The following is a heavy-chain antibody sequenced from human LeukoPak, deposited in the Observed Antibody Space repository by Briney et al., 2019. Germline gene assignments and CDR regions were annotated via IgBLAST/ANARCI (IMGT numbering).Heavy chain of an antibody. V-gene: IGHV4-61*05. Sequence: SETLSLTCAVSGGSISSSNWWSWIRQPPGKGLEWIGYIYYSGSTNYNPSLKSRVTISVDTSKNQFSLKLSSVTAADTAVYYCARGLGANPPGGYWGQGTLVTVSS. D-gene: IGHD1-26*01. CDR1: GGSISSSNW. CDR2: IYYSGST. J-gene: IGHJ4*02. CDR3: ARGLGANPPGGY.